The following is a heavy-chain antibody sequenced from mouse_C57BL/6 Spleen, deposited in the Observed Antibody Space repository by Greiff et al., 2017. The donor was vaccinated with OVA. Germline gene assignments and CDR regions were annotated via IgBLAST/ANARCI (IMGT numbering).Heavy chain of an antibody. CDR2: IYPGDGDT. CDR3: AREGMGGYAMDY. D-gene: IGHD3-3*01. V-gene: IGHV1-82*01. J-gene: IGHJ4*01. Sequence: QVQLQQSGPELVKPGASVKISCKASGYAFSSSWMNWVKQRPGKGLEWIRRIYPGDGDTNYNGKFKGKATLTADKSSSTAYMQLSSLTSEDSAVYFCAREGMGGYAMDYWGQGTSVTVSS. CDR1: GYAFSSSW.